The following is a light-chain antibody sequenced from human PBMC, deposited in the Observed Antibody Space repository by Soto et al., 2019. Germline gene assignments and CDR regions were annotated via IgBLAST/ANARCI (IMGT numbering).Light chain of an antibody. CDR3: QQYGNSPPLT. V-gene: IGKV3-20*01. J-gene: IGKJ4*01. CDR1: QSVSSSY. CDR2: GAS. Sequence: EIVLTQSPGTLSLTPGERATLSCRASQSVSSSYLAWYQQKPGQAPRLLIYGASRRATGIPDRFSGSGSGTDFTLTISGLEPEDCAVYYCQQYGNSPPLTFGGGTKVDIK.